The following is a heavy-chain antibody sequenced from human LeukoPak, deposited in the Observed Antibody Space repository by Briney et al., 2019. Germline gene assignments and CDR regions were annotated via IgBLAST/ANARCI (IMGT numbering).Heavy chain of an antibody. CDR1: GFTFSRYD. CDR3: AKGIEYSSGWYPYYYYYYGMDV. V-gene: IGHV3-13*01. Sequence: GGSLRLSCAASGFTFSRYDMHWVRQATGKGLEWVSAIGTAGDTYYPGSVKGRFTISRENVKNSLFLQMNSLRAEDTAVYYCAKGIEYSSGWYPYYYYYYGMDVWGQGTTVTVSS. CDR2: IGTAGDT. J-gene: IGHJ6*02. D-gene: IGHD6-19*01.